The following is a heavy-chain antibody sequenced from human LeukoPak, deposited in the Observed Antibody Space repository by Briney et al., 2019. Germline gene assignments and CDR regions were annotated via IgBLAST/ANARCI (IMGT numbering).Heavy chain of an antibody. Sequence: PSETLSLTCAVYGGSFSGYYWSWIRQPPGKGLEWIGEINQSGSTNYNPSLKRQVTISVDTSKNQFSLKLSSVTAADTAVYYCARASSYYDILTGPLAVGYMDVWGKGTTVTVSS. CDR1: GGSFSGYY. D-gene: IGHD3-9*01. V-gene: IGHV4-34*01. CDR3: ARASSYYDILTGPLAVGYMDV. J-gene: IGHJ6*03. CDR2: INQSGST.